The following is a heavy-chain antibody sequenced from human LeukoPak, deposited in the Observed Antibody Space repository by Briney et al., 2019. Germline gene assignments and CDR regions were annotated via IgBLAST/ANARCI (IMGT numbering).Heavy chain of an antibody. CDR3: ARVSGWLPHY. CDR2: INSDGSST. Sequence: GGSLRLSCAASGFTFSSYWMHWVRQAPGKGLVRVSRINSDGSSTSYADSVKGRFTISRDNAKNTLYLQMNSLRAEDTAVYYCARVSGWLPHYWGQGTLVTVSS. CDR1: GFTFSSYW. J-gene: IGHJ4*02. V-gene: IGHV3-74*01. D-gene: IGHD5-12*01.